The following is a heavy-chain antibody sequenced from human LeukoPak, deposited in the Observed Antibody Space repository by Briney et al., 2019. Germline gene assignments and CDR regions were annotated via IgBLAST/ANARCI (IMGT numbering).Heavy chain of an antibody. V-gene: IGHV3-7*01. Sequence: GGSLRLSCAASEFSFITYWMTWVRQAPGKGLEWVAKIKQDGSEKYYVDSVKGRFTISRDNARNSLYLQMNSLRAEDTAVYYCARDYGSYFLPKYYYMDVWGKGTTVTVSS. J-gene: IGHJ6*03. CDR3: ARDYGSYFLPKYYYMDV. D-gene: IGHD1-26*01. CDR2: IKQDGSEK. CDR1: EFSFITYW.